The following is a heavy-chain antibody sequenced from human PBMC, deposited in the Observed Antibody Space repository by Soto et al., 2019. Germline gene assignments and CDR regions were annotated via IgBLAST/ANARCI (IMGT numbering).Heavy chain of an antibody. CDR1: GGSISSGGYY. J-gene: IGHJ4*02. Sequence: SETLSLTCTVSGGSISSGGYYWSWIRQHPGKGLEWIGYIYYSGSTYYNPSLKSRVTISVDTSKNQFSLKLSSVTAADTAVYYCARENEYSSSWYPPVRYFDYWGQGTLVTVSS. D-gene: IGHD6-13*01. CDR3: ARENEYSSSWYPPVRYFDY. V-gene: IGHV4-31*03. CDR2: IYYSGST.